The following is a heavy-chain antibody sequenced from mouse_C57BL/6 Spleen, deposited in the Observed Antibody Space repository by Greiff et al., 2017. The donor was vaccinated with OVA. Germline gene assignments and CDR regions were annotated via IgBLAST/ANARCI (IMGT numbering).Heavy chain of an antibody. CDR2: ISSGSSTI. CDR3: ARGGDGYSFMDY. V-gene: IGHV5-17*01. Sequence: EVKLMESGGGLVKPGGSLKLSCAASGFTFSDYGMHWVRQAPEKGLEWVAYISSGSSTIYYADTVKGRFTISRDNAKNTLFLQMTSLRAEDTAMYYCARGGDGYSFMDYWGQGTSVTVSS. D-gene: IGHD2-3*01. CDR1: GFTFSDYG. J-gene: IGHJ4*01.